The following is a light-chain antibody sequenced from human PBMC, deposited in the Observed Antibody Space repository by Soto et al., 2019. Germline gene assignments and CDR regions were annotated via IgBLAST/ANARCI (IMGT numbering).Light chain of an antibody. CDR3: SSYTGSNNLV. J-gene: IGLJ2*01. V-gene: IGLV2-8*01. CDR1: SSDVGSYNY. Sequence: QSVLTQPPSASGSPGQSVTISCAGTSSDVGSYNYVSWYQQHPGKVPKLMIYEVDKRPSGVPDRFSGSKSDNTASLTVSGLQAEDEADYYCSSYTGSNNLVFGGGTKLTVL. CDR2: EVD.